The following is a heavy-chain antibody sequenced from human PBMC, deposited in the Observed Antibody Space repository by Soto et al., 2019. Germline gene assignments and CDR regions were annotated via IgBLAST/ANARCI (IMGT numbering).Heavy chain of an antibody. CDR3: ARGPSYYDRSGYYLY. J-gene: IGHJ4*02. V-gene: IGHV1-69*13. CDR1: GGTFSSYA. D-gene: IGHD3-22*01. CDR2: IIPIFGTA. Sequence: SVKVSCKASGGTFSSYAISWVRQAPGQGLEWMGGIIPIFGTANYAQKFQGRVTITADESTSTAYMELSSLRSEDTAVYYCARGPSYYDRSGYYLYCGQGTLVTVSS.